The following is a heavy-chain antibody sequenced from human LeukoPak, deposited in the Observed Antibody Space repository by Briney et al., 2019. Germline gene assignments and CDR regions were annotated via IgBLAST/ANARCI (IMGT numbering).Heavy chain of an antibody. CDR1: GGSFSGYY. D-gene: IGHD3-22*01. CDR3: AREGYYDSSGYYYRRRGYFDY. CDR2: INHSGST. Sequence: PSETLSLTCAVYGGSFSGYYWSWIRQPPGKGLEWIGEINHSGSTNYNPSLKSRVTISVDTSKNQFSLELSSVTAADTAVYYCAREGYYDSSGYYYRRRGYFDYWGQGTLVTVSS. V-gene: IGHV4-34*01. J-gene: IGHJ4*02.